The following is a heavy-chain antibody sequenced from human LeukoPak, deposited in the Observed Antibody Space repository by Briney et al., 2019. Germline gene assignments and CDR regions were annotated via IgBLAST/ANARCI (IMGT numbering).Heavy chain of an antibody. Sequence: SETLPLTCSVSGGSLSGYYWSWIRQPPGKGLEWIGYIYYSGSTKYNPSLKSRVTISVDTSKNQFSLKLSSVTAADTAVYYCAKQSGSSPYYFDYWGQGTLVTVSS. J-gene: IGHJ4*02. V-gene: IGHV4-59*08. CDR2: IYYSGST. D-gene: IGHD6-6*01. CDR1: GGSLSGYY. CDR3: AKQSGSSPYYFDY.